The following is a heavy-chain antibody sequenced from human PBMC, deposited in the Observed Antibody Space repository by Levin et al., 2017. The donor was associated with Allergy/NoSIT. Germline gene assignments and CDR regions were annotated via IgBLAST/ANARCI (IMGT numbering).Heavy chain of an antibody. CDR1: GFTFSSYD. Sequence: PGESLKISCAASGFTFSSYDMHWVRQAPGKGLGWVAVLSYDGNRSYYADSVKGRFTISRDSSRNTLYLQMNSLRPEDTAVYYCARQQLPDYYYYGMDVWGQGTTVTVSS. CDR2: LSYDGNRS. D-gene: IGHD6-13*01. CDR3: ARQQLPDYYYYGMDV. J-gene: IGHJ6*02. V-gene: IGHV3-30*03.